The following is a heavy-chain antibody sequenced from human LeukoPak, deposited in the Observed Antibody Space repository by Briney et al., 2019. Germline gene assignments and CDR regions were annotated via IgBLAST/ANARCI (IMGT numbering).Heavy chain of an antibody. Sequence: GGSLRLSCAASGFTFSSYSMNWVRQAPGKGLEWVSSISSSSSYIYYADSVKGRFTISRDNAKNSLYLQMNSLRAEDTAVYYCARDRVDTAMVKYDYWGQGTLVTVSS. V-gene: IGHV3-21*01. J-gene: IGHJ4*02. CDR3: ARDRVDTAMVKYDY. CDR2: ISSSSSYI. CDR1: GFTFSSYS. D-gene: IGHD5-18*01.